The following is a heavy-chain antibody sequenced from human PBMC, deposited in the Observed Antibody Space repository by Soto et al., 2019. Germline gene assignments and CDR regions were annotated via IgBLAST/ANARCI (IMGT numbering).Heavy chain of an antibody. CDR3: SRRAPEGFDP. J-gene: IGHJ5*02. V-gene: IGHV4-39*01. CDR1: GGAISRSSYY. CDR2: MYYSGST. Sequence: SETLSLTCNVSGGAISRSSYYWGWIRQPPGKGLEWIWSMYYSGSTYYNPSLKSRVTISMDTPKNQLSLKLSSVAAADTAVYYCSRRAPEGFDPWGQGTLVTVS.